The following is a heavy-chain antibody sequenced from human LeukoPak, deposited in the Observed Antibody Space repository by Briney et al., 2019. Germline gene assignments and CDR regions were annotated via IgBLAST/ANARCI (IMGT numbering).Heavy chain of an antibody. V-gene: IGHV3-23*01. J-gene: IGHJ6*02. CDR1: GFSISSYA. Sequence: PGGSLRLSCAASGFSISSYAMSWVRQAPGKGLEWVSAISGSGGSTYYADSVKGRFTISRDNSKNTLYLQMNSLRAEDTAVYYCVSSWYSYYYYGMDVWGQGTTVTVSS. CDR3: VSSWYSYYYYGMDV. CDR2: ISGSGGST. D-gene: IGHD6-13*01.